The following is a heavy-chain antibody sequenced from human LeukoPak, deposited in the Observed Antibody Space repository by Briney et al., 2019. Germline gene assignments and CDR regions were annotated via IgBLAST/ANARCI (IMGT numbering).Heavy chain of an antibody. V-gene: IGHV4-34*01. CDR3: ARESGGRYCSSTSCYRAARPYYYYGMDV. J-gene: IGHJ6*02. D-gene: IGHD2-2*02. CDR2: INHSGST. CDR1: GGSFSGYY. Sequence: PSETLSLTCAVYGGSFSGYYWSWIRQPPGKGLEWIGEINHSGSTNYNPSLKSRVTISVDTSKNQFSLKLSSVTAADTAVYYCARESGGRYCSSTSCYRAARPYYYYGMDVWGQGTTVTVS.